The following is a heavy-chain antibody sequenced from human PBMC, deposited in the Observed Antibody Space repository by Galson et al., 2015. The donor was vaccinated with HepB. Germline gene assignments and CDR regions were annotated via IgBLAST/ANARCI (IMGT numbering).Heavy chain of an antibody. CDR3: ATLGELLLSNDYAMDI. D-gene: IGHD1-26*01. J-gene: IGHJ6*02. Sequence: SLRLSCAASGFTFEDYAMHWVRQVPGKGLEWVSGISWNSDFTGYADSVRGRFTISRDNSKNTIYLQMNSLRAEDTAMYHCATLGELLLSNDYAMDIWGQGTSVTVSS. CDR2: ISWNSDFT. V-gene: IGHV3-9*01. CDR1: GFTFEDYA.